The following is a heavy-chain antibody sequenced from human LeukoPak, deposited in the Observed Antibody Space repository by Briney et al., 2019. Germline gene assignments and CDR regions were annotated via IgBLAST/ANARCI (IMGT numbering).Heavy chain of an antibody. CDR2: ISSSGSST. CDR3: AREDGSQLDY. J-gene: IGHJ4*02. V-gene: IGHV3-48*03. D-gene: IGHD1-26*01. Sequence: GGSLRLSCATSGFTFSNYEMSWVRQTPGKGLEWVSYISSSGSSTYYADSVKGRFTISRDDAKSSLCLQMDSLRAGDTAVYYCAREDGSQLDYWGRGTLVTVSS. CDR1: GFTFSNYE.